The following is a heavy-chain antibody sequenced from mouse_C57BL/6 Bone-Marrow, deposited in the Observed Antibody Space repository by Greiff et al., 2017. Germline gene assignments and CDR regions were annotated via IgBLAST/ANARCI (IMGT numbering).Heavy chain of an antibody. D-gene: IGHD2-3*01. J-gene: IGHJ3*01. CDR1: GFTFSSYA. CDR3: ASRWLLAWFAY. Sequence: EVKLEESGGGLVKPGGSLKLSCAASGFTFSSYAMSWVRQTPEKRLEWVATISDGGSYTYYPDNVKGRFTISRDNAKNNLYLQMSHLKSEDTAMYYCASRWLLAWFAYWGQGTLVTVSA. CDR2: ISDGGSYT. V-gene: IGHV5-4*03.